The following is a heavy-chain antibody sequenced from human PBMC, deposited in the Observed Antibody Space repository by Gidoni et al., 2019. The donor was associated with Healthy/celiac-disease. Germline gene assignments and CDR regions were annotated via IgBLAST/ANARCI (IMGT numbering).Heavy chain of an antibody. Sequence: EVQLLESGGGLVQPGGSLRLPCAASGFTFSSDAMSWVRKAPGKGLEWVSAISGSGGSTYYADSVKGRFTISRDNSKNTLYLQMNSLRAEDTAVYYCAKERHYYDSSGYFNWFDPWGQGTLVTVSS. CDR3: AKERHYYDSSGYFNWFDP. V-gene: IGHV3-23*01. CDR2: ISGSGGST. CDR1: GFTFSSDA. D-gene: IGHD3-22*01. J-gene: IGHJ5*02.